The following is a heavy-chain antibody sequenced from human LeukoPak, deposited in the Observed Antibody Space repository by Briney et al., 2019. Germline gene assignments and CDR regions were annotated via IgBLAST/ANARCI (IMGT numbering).Heavy chain of an antibody. V-gene: IGHV3-23*01. J-gene: IGHJ4*02. CDR3: AKEVRESAWFYFDH. Sequence: PGGSLRLSCAASGFTFRTYAMSWVRQAPGKGLEWVSRIRSTDESTYYADSVKGRFTISRDNSRNTLYLQMNSLRAEDTAVYYCAKEVRESAWFYFDHWGQGTLATVSS. D-gene: IGHD3-10*01. CDR2: IRSTDEST. CDR1: GFTFRTYA.